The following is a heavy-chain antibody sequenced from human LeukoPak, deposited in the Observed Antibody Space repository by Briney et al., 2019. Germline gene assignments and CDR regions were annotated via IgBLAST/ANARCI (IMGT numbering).Heavy chain of an antibody. CDR3: ARDNWGLRAFDI. CDR1: GFTFSNFW. V-gene: IGHV3-7*01. Sequence: GGSLRLSCAASGFTFSNFWMSWVRQAPGKGLEWVANIKQDGSEKYYVHSVKGRFTISSDNAKNSLYLQMNSLRAEDTAVYYCARDNWGLRAFDIWGQGTVVTVSS. CDR2: IKQDGSEK. J-gene: IGHJ3*02. D-gene: IGHD7-27*01.